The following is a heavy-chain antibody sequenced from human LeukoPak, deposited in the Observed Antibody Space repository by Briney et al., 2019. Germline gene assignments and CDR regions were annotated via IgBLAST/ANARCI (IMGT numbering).Heavy chain of an antibody. CDR3: AKDDRWLQFCC. V-gene: IGHV3-23*01. CDR1: GFTFSSHG. CDR2: VIPSGHTT. J-gene: IGHJ4*02. D-gene: IGHD5-24*01. Sequence: GGSLRLSCVASGFTFSSHGMNWVRQAPGKGLEWVSGVIPSGHTTYYADSVRGRFTISRDNSRNTVYLQMNSLRAEDTAVYYCAKDDRWLQFCCWGQGTLVTVSA.